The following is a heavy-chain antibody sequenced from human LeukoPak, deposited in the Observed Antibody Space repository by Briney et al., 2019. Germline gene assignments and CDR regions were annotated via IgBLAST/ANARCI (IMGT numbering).Heavy chain of an antibody. Sequence: SETLSLTCTVSGGSISSGSYYWSWIRQPPGKGLEWIGEINHSGSTNYNPSLKSRVTISVDTSKNQFSLKLSSVTAADTAVYYCARAVEMATIWHDYWGQGTLVTVSS. CDR3: ARAVEMATIWHDY. CDR1: GGSISSGSYY. CDR2: INHSGST. J-gene: IGHJ4*02. D-gene: IGHD5-24*01. V-gene: IGHV4-61*01.